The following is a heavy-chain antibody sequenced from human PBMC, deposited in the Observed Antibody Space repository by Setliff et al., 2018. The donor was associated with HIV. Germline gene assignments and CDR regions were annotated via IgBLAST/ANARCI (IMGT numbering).Heavy chain of an antibody. CDR3: ARQRDFDWLLQNYYYMDV. CDR2: MSYSGSA. V-gene: IGHV4-39*01. J-gene: IGHJ6*03. CDR1: GGSISSRDYY. Sequence: KPSETLSLTCTVSGGSISSRDYYWGWIRQPPGKGLEWIGSMSYSGSAYYNPSLKSRVTISVDTSKSQFSLRLCSVTAADTAVYYCARQRDFDWLLQNYYYMDVWGKGATVTVSS. D-gene: IGHD3-9*01.